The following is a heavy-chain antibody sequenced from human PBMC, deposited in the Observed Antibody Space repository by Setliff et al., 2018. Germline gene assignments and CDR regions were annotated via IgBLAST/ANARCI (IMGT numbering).Heavy chain of an antibody. D-gene: IGHD3-10*01. J-gene: IGHJ4*02. CDR1: GYTFTSYA. Sequence: ASVKVSCKASGYTFTSYAMNWVRQAPGQGLEWMGWINTNTGNPTYAQGFTGRFVFSLDTSVSTAYLQISSLKAEDTAVYYCARGGVRGVIVLPGYWDQGTLVTVSS. V-gene: IGHV7-4-1*02. CDR2: INTNTGNP. CDR3: ARGGVRGVIVLPGY.